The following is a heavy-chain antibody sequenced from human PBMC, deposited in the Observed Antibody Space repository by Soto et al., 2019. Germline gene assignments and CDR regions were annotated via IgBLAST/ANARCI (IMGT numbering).Heavy chain of an antibody. Sequence: QVQLVESGGGVVQPGRSLRLSCAASGFTFSSYAMHWVRQAPGKGLEWVAVISYDGSNKYYADSVKGQFTISRDNSKNTLYLQMNSLRAEDTAVYYCARGVSTSCYTSGDYWGQGTLVTVSS. J-gene: IGHJ4*02. D-gene: IGHD2-2*02. CDR3: ARGVSTSCYTSGDY. CDR1: GFTFSSYA. V-gene: IGHV3-30-3*01. CDR2: ISYDGSNK.